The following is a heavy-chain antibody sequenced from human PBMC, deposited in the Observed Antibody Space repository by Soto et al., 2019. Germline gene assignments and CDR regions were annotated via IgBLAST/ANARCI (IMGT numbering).Heavy chain of an antibody. CDR1: GYSVTSYY. Sequence: QVQLVQSGAEVRKPGASVKVSCKASGYSVTSYYIHWVRQAPGQGLEWMGIINPSGDTTTYAQRCQGRVAMTRDTSTNTIYMGLSSLSCEDTAVYFGASLWPWFGEPWRGQYFDFWGQGTLVTVSS. V-gene: IGHV1-46*03. J-gene: IGHJ4*02. CDR3: ASLWPWFGEPWRGQYFDF. CDR2: INPSGDTT. D-gene: IGHD3-10*01.